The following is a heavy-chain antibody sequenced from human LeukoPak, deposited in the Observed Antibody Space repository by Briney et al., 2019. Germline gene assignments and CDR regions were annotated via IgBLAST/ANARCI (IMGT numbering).Heavy chain of an antibody. D-gene: IGHD2/OR15-2a*01. Sequence: GGSLRLSCATSGFTFTTYWMTWVRRAPGKGLEWVANIKQDGSEKNYVDAVRGRFTISRDNAKSSSYLQMNSLRAEDTAIYYCAKGESKDYLNYFDYLDYFDHWGQGALVTVSS. CDR1: GFTFTTYW. J-gene: IGHJ4*02. CDR2: IKQDGSEK. CDR3: AKGESKDYLNYFDYLDYFDH. V-gene: IGHV3-7*05.